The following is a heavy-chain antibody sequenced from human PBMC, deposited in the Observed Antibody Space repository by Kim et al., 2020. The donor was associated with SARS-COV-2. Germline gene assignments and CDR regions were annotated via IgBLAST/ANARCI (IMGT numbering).Heavy chain of an antibody. Sequence: GGSLRLSCAASGFTFSHAWMKWVRQAPGKGLESVGRIKSKTDGGTADYAAPVKGRFTMSRDDSKNTLYLHMNSLKTEDTAVYYCATATSYGEAAWSAFEIWGQGTLVTVSS. CDR2: IKSKTDGGTA. CDR1: GFTFSHAW. CDR3: ATATSYGEAAWSAFEI. D-gene: IGHD1-1*01. J-gene: IGHJ3*02. V-gene: IGHV3-15*01.